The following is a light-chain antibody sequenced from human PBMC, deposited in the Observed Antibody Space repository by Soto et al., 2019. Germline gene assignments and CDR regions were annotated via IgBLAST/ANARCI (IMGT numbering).Light chain of an antibody. CDR3: QQYGSSPST. CDR2: GAS. Sequence: IVLTQSPGTLSLSPGERATLSCRASQSVSSSYLAWYQQKPGQAPMLLIYGASSRATGIPDRFSGSGSGTDFTLTISRLEPEDFAVYYCQQYGSSPSTFGQGTRLEIK. CDR1: QSVSSSY. J-gene: IGKJ5*01. V-gene: IGKV3-20*01.